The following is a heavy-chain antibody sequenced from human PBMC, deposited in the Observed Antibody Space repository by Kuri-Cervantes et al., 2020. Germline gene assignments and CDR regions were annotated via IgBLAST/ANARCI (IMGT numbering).Heavy chain of an antibody. CDR2: ISGSGGST. V-gene: IGHV3-23*01. Sequence: GGSLRLSCAASGFTFSSYAMSWVRQAPGKGLEWVSAISGSGGSTYYADSVKGRFTISRDNSKNTLYLQMNSLRAEDTAVYYCARLGIAAAGTPDDYWGQGTLVTVSS. CDR3: ARLGIAAAGTPDDY. CDR1: GFTFSSYA. J-gene: IGHJ4*02. D-gene: IGHD6-13*01.